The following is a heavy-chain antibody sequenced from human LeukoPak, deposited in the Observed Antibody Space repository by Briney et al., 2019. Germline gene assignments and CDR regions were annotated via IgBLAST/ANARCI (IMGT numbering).Heavy chain of an antibody. J-gene: IGHJ4*02. CDR3: AKLPYFAYFDY. CDR2: ISGSGGSI. D-gene: IGHD3-9*01. Sequence: QPRGSLRLSCAASGFTFSSYAMNWVCQAPGKGLEWVSAISGSGGSIYYADSVKGRFTISRDNSKNTLYLQMNSLRAEDTAVYHCAKLPYFAYFDYWGQGTLVSVSS. V-gene: IGHV3-23*01. CDR1: GFTFSSYA.